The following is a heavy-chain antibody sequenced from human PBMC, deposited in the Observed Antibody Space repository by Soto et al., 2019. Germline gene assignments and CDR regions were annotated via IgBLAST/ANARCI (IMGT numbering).Heavy chain of an antibody. CDR3: ARALSGYDSSGG. D-gene: IGHD3-22*01. Sequence: GRSLRLSCAASGCNFSSYSMNWVRQAPGKGLEWVSYISRSSSTIYYADSVKGRFTISRDNAKNSLYLQMNSLRDEDTAVYYCARALSGYDSSGGWGQGTLVTVSS. V-gene: IGHV3-48*02. J-gene: IGHJ4*02. CDR1: GCNFSSYS. CDR2: ISRSSSTI.